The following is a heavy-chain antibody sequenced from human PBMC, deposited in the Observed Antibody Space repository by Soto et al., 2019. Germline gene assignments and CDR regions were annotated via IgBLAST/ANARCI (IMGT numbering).Heavy chain of an antibody. V-gene: IGHV3-9*01. J-gene: IGHJ6*02. CDR2: ISWNSGSI. D-gene: IGHD3-10*01. CDR3: AKDRGENGMDV. CDR1: GFTFDDYA. Sequence: EVQLVESGGGLVQPGRSLRVSCAASGFTFDDYAMHWVRQAPGKGLEWVSGISWNSGSIGYADSVKGRFTISRDNAKNSLYLQMNSLRAEDTALYYCAKDRGENGMDVWGQGTTVTVSS.